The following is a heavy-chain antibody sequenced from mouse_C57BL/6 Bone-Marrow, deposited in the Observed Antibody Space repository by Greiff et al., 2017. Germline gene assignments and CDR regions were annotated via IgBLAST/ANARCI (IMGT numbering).Heavy chain of an antibody. J-gene: IGHJ4*01. V-gene: IGHV1-52*01. D-gene: IGHD1-1*01. CDR3: AYHGTSYSDALDY. CDR1: GYTFTSYW. CDR2: IDPSDSET. Sequence: QVQLQQPGAELVRPGSSVKLSCKASGYTFTSYWMHWVKQRPIQGLEWIGNIDPSDSETHYNQKFKDKATLTVDKSSSTAYMQLSRLTSEDSAVYYCAYHGTSYSDALDYWGQGTSVTVSS.